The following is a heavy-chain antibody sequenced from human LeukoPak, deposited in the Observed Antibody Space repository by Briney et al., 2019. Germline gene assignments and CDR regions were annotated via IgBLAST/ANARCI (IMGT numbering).Heavy chain of an antibody. CDR3: ARDRSPDMDV. CDR1: GGSISSYY. CDR2: IYYSGST. V-gene: IGHV4-59*01. Sequence: PSETLSLTCTVSGGSISSYYWSWIRQPPGKGLEWIGYIYYSGSTNYNPSLKSRVTISVDTSKNQFSLKLSSVTAADTAVYYCARDRSPDMDVWGKGTTVTISS. J-gene: IGHJ6*03.